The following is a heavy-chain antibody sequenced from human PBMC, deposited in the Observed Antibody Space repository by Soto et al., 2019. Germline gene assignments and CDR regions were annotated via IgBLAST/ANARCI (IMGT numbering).Heavy chain of an antibody. D-gene: IGHD1-26*01. Sequence: QVQLVESGGGVVQPGRSLRLSCAVSGFTFSSHAMHWVRQAPGKGLEWVTLISSDGSNKYYADSVKGRFTTSRDNSKNTMDLQMNSLRVADTAADYCARDDEGGSDCDLGYWGQGALVTVSS. V-gene: IGHV3-30-3*01. CDR1: GFTFSSHA. J-gene: IGHJ4*02. CDR2: ISSDGSNK. CDR3: ARDDEGGSDCDLGY.